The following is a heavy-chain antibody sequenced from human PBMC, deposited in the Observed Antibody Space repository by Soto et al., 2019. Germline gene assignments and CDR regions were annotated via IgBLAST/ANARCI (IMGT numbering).Heavy chain of an antibody. CDR3: ARGSDAHYYYYGMDV. J-gene: IGHJ6*02. D-gene: IGHD1-26*01. CDR1: GFTFSSYA. CDR2: ISYDGSNK. V-gene: IGHV3-30-3*01. Sequence: GGSLRLSCAASGFTFSSYAMHWVRQAPGKGLEWVAVISYDGSNKYYADSVKGRFTISRDNSKNTLYLQMNSLRAEDTAVYYCARGSDAHYYYYGMDVWGQGTTVTVSS.